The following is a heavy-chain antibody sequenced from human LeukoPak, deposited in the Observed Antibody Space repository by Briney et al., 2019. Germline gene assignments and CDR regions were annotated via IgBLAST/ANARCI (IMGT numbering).Heavy chain of an antibody. V-gene: IGHV3-21*01. Sequence: PGGSLRLSCAASGFTFSSYSMNWVRQAPGKGLEWVSSISSSSSYIYYADLVKGRFTISRDNAKNSLYLQMNSLRAEDTGVYYCARRLNRDIVVVVAAPDAFDIWGQGTMVTVSS. J-gene: IGHJ3*02. CDR3: ARRLNRDIVVVVAAPDAFDI. CDR2: ISSSSSYI. CDR1: GFTFSSYS. D-gene: IGHD2-15*01.